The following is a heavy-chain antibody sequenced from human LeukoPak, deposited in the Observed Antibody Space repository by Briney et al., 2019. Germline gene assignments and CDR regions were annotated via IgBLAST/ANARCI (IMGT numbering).Heavy chain of an antibody. D-gene: IGHD4-17*01. Sequence: PGGSLRLSCAASGFTFSSYGMHWVRQAPGKGLEWVAVIWYDGSNKYYADSVKGRFTISRDNSKSTLYLQMNSLRAEDTAVYYCARADYGDYVDIDYWGQGTLVTVSS. V-gene: IGHV3-33*08. CDR2: IWYDGSNK. J-gene: IGHJ4*02. CDR3: ARADYGDYVDIDY. CDR1: GFTFSSYG.